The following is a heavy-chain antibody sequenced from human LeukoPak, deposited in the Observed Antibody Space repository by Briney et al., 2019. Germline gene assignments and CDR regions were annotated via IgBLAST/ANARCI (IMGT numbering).Heavy chain of an antibody. CDR2: ISAYNGNT. Sequence: EASVKVSCKASGYTFTSYGISWVRQAPGQGLEWMGWISAYNGNTNYAQKLQGRITMTTDTSTSTAYMELRSLRSDDTAVYYCARERTATDPYYYYMDVWGKGTTVTVSS. J-gene: IGHJ6*03. CDR3: ARERTATDPYYYYMDV. V-gene: IGHV1-18*01. CDR1: GYTFTSYG. D-gene: IGHD2-8*02.